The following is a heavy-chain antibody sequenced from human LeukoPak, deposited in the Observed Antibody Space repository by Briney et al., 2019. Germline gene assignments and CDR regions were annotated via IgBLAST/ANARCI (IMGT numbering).Heavy chain of an antibody. CDR1: GYTFTSYG. D-gene: IGHD6-13*01. CDR2: ISAYNGNT. J-gene: IGHJ4*02. Sequence: EASVKVSCKASGYTFTSYGISWVRQAPGQGLEWIGWISAYNGNTNYAQKLQGRVTMTTDTSTTTAYMELRSLRSDDTAVYYCARGNSSSWYFPDPFDYWGQGTLVTVSS. V-gene: IGHV1-18*01. CDR3: ARGNSSSWYFPDPFDY.